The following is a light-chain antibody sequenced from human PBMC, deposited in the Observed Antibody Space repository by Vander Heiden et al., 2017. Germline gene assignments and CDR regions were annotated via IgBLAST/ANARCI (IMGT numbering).Light chain of an antibody. CDR3: QQTDTSPLT. CDR1: KNVITY. V-gene: IGKV1-39*01. J-gene: IGKJ4*01. CDR2: GAS. Sequence: DVQMTQSPSSLAASVGDRVTIACRASKNVITYLAWYQQTPGKAPKLLISGASTLQSGVPSRFSGSGSESDFTLTITSVQPEDFATYFCQQTDTSPLTFGGGTKVEIK.